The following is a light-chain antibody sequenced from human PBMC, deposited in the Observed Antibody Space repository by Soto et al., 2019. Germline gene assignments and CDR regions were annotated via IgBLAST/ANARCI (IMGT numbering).Light chain of an antibody. Sequence: DIQMTQSPSSLSASVGDRVTITCQASQDISNYLNWYLQKPGKAPKLLIYDASNLETGVPSRFSGSGSGPDFTFTISSLQPEDIATYYCQQYDNLPWTFGQGTKVEIK. J-gene: IGKJ1*01. CDR2: DAS. CDR1: QDISNY. CDR3: QQYDNLPWT. V-gene: IGKV1-33*01.